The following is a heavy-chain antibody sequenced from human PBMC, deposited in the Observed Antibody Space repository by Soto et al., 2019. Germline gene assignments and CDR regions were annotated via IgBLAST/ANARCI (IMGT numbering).Heavy chain of an antibody. CDR1: GFTFSSYG. CDR3: ARDVGLDSDNFFAY. D-gene: IGHD3-9*01. CDR2: IRGDGGQT. J-gene: IGHJ4*02. V-gene: IGHV3-23*01. Sequence: GGSLRLSCTASGFTFSSYGMGWVRQAPGKGLQWVSTIRGDGGQTHYTDSVKGRFSISRDNSKNTVYLQMDSLRAEDTAMYFCARDVGLDSDNFFAYWGQGTQVTVSS.